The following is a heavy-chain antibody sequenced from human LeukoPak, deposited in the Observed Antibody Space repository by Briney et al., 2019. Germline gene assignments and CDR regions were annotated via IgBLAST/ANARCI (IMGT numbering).Heavy chain of an antibody. Sequence: PGGSLRLSCAAFGFTFSGYWMHWVRQAPGKGLVWVSRINTDGSSTTYADSVKGRFTISRDNAKNTLYLQMNSLRVEDTAVYHCVRRHPPPSTSPTSYGMDVWGQGTTVTVSS. CDR1: GFTFSGYW. D-gene: IGHD2-2*01. CDR3: VRRHPPPSTSPTSYGMDV. CDR2: INTDGSST. V-gene: IGHV3-74*01. J-gene: IGHJ6*02.